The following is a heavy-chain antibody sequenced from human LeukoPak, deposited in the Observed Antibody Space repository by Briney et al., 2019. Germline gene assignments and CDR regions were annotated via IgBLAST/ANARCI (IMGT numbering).Heavy chain of an antibody. Sequence: SETLSLTCGVYGGSFSDYYWTWIRQSPGKGLEWIGEINRDGDTTYNPSLKSRVTMSVDTPKNQFSLKLSSVTAADTAVYYCARGEYYDIFASRYYFDYWGQGTLVTVSS. CDR3: ARGEYYDIFASRYYFDY. J-gene: IGHJ4*02. CDR1: GGSFSDYY. CDR2: INRDGDT. D-gene: IGHD3-9*01. V-gene: IGHV4-34*01.